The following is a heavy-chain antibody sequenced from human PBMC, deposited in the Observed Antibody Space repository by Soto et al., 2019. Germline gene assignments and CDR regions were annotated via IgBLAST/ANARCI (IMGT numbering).Heavy chain of an antibody. CDR2: ISWSGDNM. Sequence: QLVESGGVLVQPGRSRRLSCAASGFTFDDYAMHWVRQAPGKGLEWVSGISWSGDNMAYADSVKGRFITSRDNVKNSLYLQMNSLRVEDTALYHCVKVSYSSLTTLGSAFDVWGQGTMVTVS. J-gene: IGHJ3*01. D-gene: IGHD4-4*01. CDR1: GFTFDDYA. CDR3: VKVSYSSLTTLGSAFDV. V-gene: IGHV3-9*01.